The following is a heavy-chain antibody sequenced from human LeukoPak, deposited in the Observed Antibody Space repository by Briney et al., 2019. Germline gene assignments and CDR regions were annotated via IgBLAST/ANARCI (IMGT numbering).Heavy chain of an antibody. CDR1: GFIVSDYG. CDR2: ISSSGRAT. Sequence: GGSLRLSCEASGFIVSDYGMNWVRQAQGKGLEFVSYISSSGRATFYADSVKGRFTISRDTAKNSLFLQMTSLGAEDTAMYYCASGYDFPDGSKRGFANSGQGTLVTVSS. D-gene: IGHD3-3*01. CDR3: ASGYDFPDGSKRGFAN. V-gene: IGHV3-48*01. J-gene: IGHJ4*02.